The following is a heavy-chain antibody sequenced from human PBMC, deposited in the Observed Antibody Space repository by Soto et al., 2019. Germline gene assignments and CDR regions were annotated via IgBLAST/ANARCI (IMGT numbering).Heavy chain of an antibody. V-gene: IGHV3-48*02. CDR2: ISSSSSTI. CDR3: ARDRGSSSWYPQLYFDY. D-gene: IGHD6-13*01. Sequence: GGSLRLSCAASGFTFSNAWMSWVRQAPGKGLEWVSYISSSSSTIYYADSVKGRFTISRDNAKNSLYLQMNSLRDEDTAVYYCARDRGSSSWYPQLYFDYWGQGTLVTVSS. J-gene: IGHJ4*02. CDR1: GFTFSNAW.